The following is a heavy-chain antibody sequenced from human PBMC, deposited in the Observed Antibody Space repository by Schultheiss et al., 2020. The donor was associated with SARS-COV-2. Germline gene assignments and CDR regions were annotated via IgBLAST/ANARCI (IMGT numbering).Heavy chain of an antibody. CDR2: IIPIFGIA. CDR3: ARDSPDYGGTGGAFDI. D-gene: IGHD4-23*01. CDR1: GGTFSSYA. J-gene: IGHJ3*02. Sequence: SVKVSCKASGGTFSSYAISWVRQAPGQGLEWMGRIIPIFGIANYAQKFQVRVTLTTDTPTSTAYMELRSLRSDDTAVYYCARDSPDYGGTGGAFDIWGQGTMVTVSS. V-gene: IGHV1-69*04.